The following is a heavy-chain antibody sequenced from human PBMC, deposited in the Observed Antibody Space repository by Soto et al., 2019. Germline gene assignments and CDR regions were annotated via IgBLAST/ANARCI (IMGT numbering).Heavy chain of an antibody. CDR2: IIPILGIA. Sequence: WVRQAPGQGLEWMGRIIPILGIANYAQKFQGRVTITADKSTSTAYMELSSLRSEDTAVYYCARDSRGYSYGSDAFDIWGQGTMVTVSS. D-gene: IGHD5-18*01. CDR3: ARDSRGYSYGSDAFDI. V-gene: IGHV1-69*04. J-gene: IGHJ3*02.